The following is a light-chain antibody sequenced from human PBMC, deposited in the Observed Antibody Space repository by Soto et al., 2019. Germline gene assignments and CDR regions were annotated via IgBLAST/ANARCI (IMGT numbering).Light chain of an antibody. CDR2: DAC. CDR1: PSISSW. V-gene: IGKV1-5*01. J-gene: IGKJ1*01. Sequence: DIQMTQSPSTLSASVGDRVTITCRASPSISSWLAWYQQKPGKAPKVLIYDACSLESGVPSRFSASGSGTEFTLTISSLQPDDFATYYCKQYNTYSWTFGQGTKVEIK. CDR3: KQYNTYSWT.